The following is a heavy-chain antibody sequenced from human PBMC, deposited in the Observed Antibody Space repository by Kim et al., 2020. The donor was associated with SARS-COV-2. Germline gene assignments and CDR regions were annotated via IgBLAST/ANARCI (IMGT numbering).Heavy chain of an antibody. V-gene: IGHV3-73*01. J-gene: IGHJ4*02. D-gene: IGHD3-10*01. CDR2: T. CDR3: TRHPGYGSGPDY. Sequence: TAYAAAVKGRFTISRDDAKNMGYLQMNSLKTEDTAVYYCTRHPGYGSGPDYWGQGTLVTVSS.